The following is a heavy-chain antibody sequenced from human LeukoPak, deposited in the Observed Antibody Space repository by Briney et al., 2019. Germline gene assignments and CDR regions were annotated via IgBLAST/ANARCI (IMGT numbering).Heavy chain of an antibody. Sequence: PGGSLRLSCAASGFTFSSYGMHWVRQAPGKGLEWVAVIWYDGSNKYYADSVKGRFTISRDNSKNTLYLQMNSLRAEDTAVYYCAKDLTMTTVTTIRDYWGQGTLVTVSS. D-gene: IGHD4-11*01. CDR1: GFTFSSYG. CDR3: AKDLTMTTVTTIRDY. V-gene: IGHV3-33*06. J-gene: IGHJ4*02. CDR2: IWYDGSNK.